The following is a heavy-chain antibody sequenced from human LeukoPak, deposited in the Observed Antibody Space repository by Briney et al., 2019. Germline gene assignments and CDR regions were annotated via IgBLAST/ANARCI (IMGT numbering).Heavy chain of an antibody. Sequence: PSETLSRTCAVSGFSFSSDFYWGLVRQSPGKGLEWIGTIYHSGSTFYNPSLKSRVTILADKSKNEVFLKVNSVTAADTAVYYCARVIGDYVIGWYFDLWGRGTLVTVSS. CDR2: IYHSGST. V-gene: IGHV4-38-2*01. D-gene: IGHD3-10*02. CDR3: ARVIGDYVIGWYFDL. J-gene: IGHJ2*01. CDR1: GFSFSSDFY.